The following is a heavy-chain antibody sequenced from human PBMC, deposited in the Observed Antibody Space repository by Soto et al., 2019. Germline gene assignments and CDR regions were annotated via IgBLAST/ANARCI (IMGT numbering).Heavy chain of an antibody. CDR1: GFTFISYA. V-gene: IGHV3-30-3*01. CDR2: ISYDGSNK. D-gene: IGHD2-2*01. J-gene: IGHJ6*02. CDR3: ARDSSSTNYYYYYGMDV. Sequence: GGSLRLSCAASGFTFISYAMHWVRQAPGKGLEWVAVISYDGSNKYYADSVKGRFTISRDNSKNTLYLQMNSLRAEDTAVYYCARDSSSTNYYYYYGMDVWGQGTTVTVSS.